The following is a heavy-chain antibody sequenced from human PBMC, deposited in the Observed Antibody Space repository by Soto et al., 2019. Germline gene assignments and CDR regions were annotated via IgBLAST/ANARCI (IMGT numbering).Heavy chain of an antibody. J-gene: IGHJ6*03. D-gene: IGHD5-12*01. CDR1: GGSISSYY. V-gene: IGHV4-59*08. CDR3: GSHGRGLYPSGYSGYEEKLGLSVNYYYYYYMDV. Sequence: SETLSLTCTVSGGSISSYYWSWIRQPPGKGLEWIGYIYYSGSTNYNPSLKSRVTISVDTSKNEFSLKLSPVTAADTAGYYLGSHGRGLYPSGYSGYEEKLGLSVNYYYYYYMDVWGKGTTVTVSS. CDR2: IYYSGST.